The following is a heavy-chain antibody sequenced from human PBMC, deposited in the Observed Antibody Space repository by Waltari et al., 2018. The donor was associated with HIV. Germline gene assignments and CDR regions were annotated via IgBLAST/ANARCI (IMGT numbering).Heavy chain of an antibody. J-gene: IGHJ5*02. Sequence: QVQLVQSGAEVKKPGASVKVSCKVSGYTLTELSMHWVRQAPGKGLEWMGSFDPEESETNYAQKVQGRVTLTEDTSTDTAYMELSSLISENTAVYYWSTSVFLQEGGVNWFDPWGQGTLVTVSS. CDR2: FDPEESET. D-gene: IGHD3-10*01. V-gene: IGHV1-24*01. CDR1: GYTLTELS. CDR3: STSVFLQEGGVNWFDP.